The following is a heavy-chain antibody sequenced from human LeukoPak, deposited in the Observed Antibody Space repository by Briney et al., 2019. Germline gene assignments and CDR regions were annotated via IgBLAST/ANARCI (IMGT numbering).Heavy chain of an antibody. CDR2: ISANNGNT. J-gene: IGHJ6*02. CDR1: GYIFTNCG. Sequence: ASVKVSCKASGYIFTNCGISWVRQAPRQGLEWMGWISANNGNTKYAQKLQGRVIMTTDTSTSTAYMELRSLRSDDTAVYYCAREYFYGSGTPSNYGMDVWGRGTTVTVSS. CDR3: AREYFYGSGTPSNYGMDV. V-gene: IGHV1-18*01. D-gene: IGHD3-10*01.